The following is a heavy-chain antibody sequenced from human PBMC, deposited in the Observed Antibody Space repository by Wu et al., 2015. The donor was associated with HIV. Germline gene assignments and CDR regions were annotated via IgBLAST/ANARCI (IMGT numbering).Heavy chain of an antibody. CDR3: ATTSRPIDY. D-gene: IGHD1-14*01. V-gene: IGHV1-18*04. J-gene: IGHJ4*02. CDR2: TSVRNGVT. CDR1: GYTFSDYA. Sequence: QVQMVQSGAEVKKPGASVKISCKTTGYTFSDYAVTWVRQAPGQGLEWMGSTSVRNGVTNYAPKLLGRITLTTDKSTSTAYMQLTRLISADTAVYYCATTSRPIDYWGQGTLVTVSS.